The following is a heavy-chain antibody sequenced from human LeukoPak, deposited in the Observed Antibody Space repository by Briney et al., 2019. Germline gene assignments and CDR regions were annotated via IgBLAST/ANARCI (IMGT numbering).Heavy chain of an antibody. CDR1: GFIFGDYA. Sequence: PGGSLRLSCTTSGFIFGDYAMSWFRQAPGKGLEWVGFIGSKTYGGAIEYAASVKGRFTISRDDSKSIAYLQMNSLKTEDTAVYYCARDQLGGDPDDYYYYYMDVWGKGTTVIVSS. V-gene: IGHV3-49*03. CDR2: IGSKTYGGAI. D-gene: IGHD4-17*01. J-gene: IGHJ6*03. CDR3: ARDQLGGDPDDYYYYYMDV.